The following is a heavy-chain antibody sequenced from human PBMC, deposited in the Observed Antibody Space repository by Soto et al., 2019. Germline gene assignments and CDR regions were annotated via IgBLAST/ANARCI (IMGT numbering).Heavy chain of an antibody. Sequence: SVTVSCKASGYTFTSYYMHWVRQETGQGLEGMGIINPSGGSTSYAQKFQGRVTMTRDTSTSTVYMELSSLRSEDTAVYYCAIPSYSSSWYVVPNYYYYGMDVWGQGTTVTVSS. V-gene: IGHV1-46*01. CDR3: AIPSYSSSWYVVPNYYYYGMDV. J-gene: IGHJ6*02. CDR1: GYTFTSYY. CDR2: INPSGGST. D-gene: IGHD6-13*01.